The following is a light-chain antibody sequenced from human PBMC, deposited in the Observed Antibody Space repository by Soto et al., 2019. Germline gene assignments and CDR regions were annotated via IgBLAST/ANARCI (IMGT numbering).Light chain of an antibody. CDR3: QQVSSSPLT. CDR2: GAS. J-gene: IGKJ4*01. CDR1: RVISSH. Sequence: DMQLTQSPSFLSAPVGNTTPTSCRGSRVISSHLAWYQQGPGKAPKLLIYGASTLQSGVPDRFSGSGSGTDFTPTISSLQPEDFAMYYCQQVSSSPLTFGGGTKVDIK. V-gene: IGKV1-9*01.